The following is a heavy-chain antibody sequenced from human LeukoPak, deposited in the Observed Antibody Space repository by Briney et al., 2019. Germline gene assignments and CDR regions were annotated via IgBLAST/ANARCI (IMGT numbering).Heavy chain of an antibody. D-gene: IGHD6-19*01. V-gene: IGHV3-23*01. CDR2: ISGSGGST. Sequence: GGSLRLSCAASGFTVSSNYMSWVRQAPGKGLEWVSAISGSGGSTYYADSVKGRFTISRDNSKNTLYLQMNSLRAEDTAVYYCAKLSFGGVAGDAFDIWGQGTMVTVSS. J-gene: IGHJ3*02. CDR3: AKLSFGGVAGDAFDI. CDR1: GFTVSSNY.